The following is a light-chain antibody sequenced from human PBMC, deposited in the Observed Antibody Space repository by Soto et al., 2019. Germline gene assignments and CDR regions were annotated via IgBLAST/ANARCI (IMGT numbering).Light chain of an antibody. CDR3: QQYDKLPFT. CDR1: QDISNY. CDR2: DAS. J-gene: IGKJ3*01. V-gene: IGKV1-33*01. Sequence: DIQMTQSPSSLSASVGDRVTITCQASQDISNYLNWFQQKPGKAPKLLIYDASNLETGVPSRFSESGSGTDFTFTISSLQPEDIAKYFCQQYDKLPFTFGPGTKVDIK.